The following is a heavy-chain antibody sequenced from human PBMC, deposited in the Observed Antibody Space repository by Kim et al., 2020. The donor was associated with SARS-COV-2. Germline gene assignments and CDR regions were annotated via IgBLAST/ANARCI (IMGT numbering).Heavy chain of an antibody. CDR2: INPSGGST. D-gene: IGHD2-15*01. Sequence: ASVKVSCKASGYTFTSYYMHWVRQAPGQGLEWMGIINPSGGSTSYAQKFQGRVTMTRDASTSTVYMELSSLRSEDTAVYYCARDGGGCPTGYWGQGTRVTVSS. CDR3: ARDGGGCPTGY. V-gene: IGHV1-46*01. J-gene: IGHJ4*02. CDR1: GYTFTSYY.